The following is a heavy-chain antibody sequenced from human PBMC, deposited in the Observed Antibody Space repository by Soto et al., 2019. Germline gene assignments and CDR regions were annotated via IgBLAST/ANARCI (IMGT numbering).Heavy chain of an antibody. J-gene: IGHJ4*02. V-gene: IGHV4-39*01. CDR3: ARHLNRAVTTDFDY. Sequence: QLQLQESGPGLVKPSETLSLTCTVSGGSISSSSYYWGWIRQPPGKGLEWIGSIYYSGSTYYNPSLKSPVTISVDTSKNQFSLKLSSVTAADTAVYYCARHLNRAVTTDFDYGGQETLVTVSS. CDR1: GGSISSSSYY. D-gene: IGHD4-17*01. CDR2: IYYSGST.